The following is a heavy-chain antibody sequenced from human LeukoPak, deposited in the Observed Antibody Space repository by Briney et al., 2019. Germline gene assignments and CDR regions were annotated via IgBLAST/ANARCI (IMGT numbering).Heavy chain of an antibody. Sequence: ASVKVSCKTSGYTFTGYYIHWVRQAPGQGLEWMGRINCNTGVTNYAQKFQGRITMTRDTSISTAYMELSSLRSDDTAVYYCARVQVVDFDPWGQGTLVTVSS. D-gene: IGHD2-2*01. V-gene: IGHV1-2*06. CDR3: ARVQVVDFDP. J-gene: IGHJ5*02. CDR2: INCNTGVT. CDR1: GYTFTGYY.